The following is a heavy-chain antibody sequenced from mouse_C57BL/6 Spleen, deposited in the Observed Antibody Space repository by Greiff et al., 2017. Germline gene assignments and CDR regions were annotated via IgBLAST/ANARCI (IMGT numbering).Heavy chain of an antibody. CDR1: GYTFTSYW. D-gene: IGHD3-2*02. CDR3: ARLDSSGPYYFDD. Sequence: VQLQQPGAELVMPGASVKLSCKASGYTFTSYWMHWVKQRPGQGLEWIGEIDPSDSYTNYNQKFKGKSTLTVDKSSSTAYMQLSSLTSEDSAVYYCARLDSSGPYYFDDGGQGTTLTVSS. V-gene: IGHV1-69*01. J-gene: IGHJ2*01. CDR2: IDPSDSYT.